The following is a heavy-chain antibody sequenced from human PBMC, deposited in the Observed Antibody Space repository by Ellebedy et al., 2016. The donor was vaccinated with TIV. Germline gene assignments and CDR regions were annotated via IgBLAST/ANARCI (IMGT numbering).Heavy chain of an antibody. J-gene: IGHJ5*02. D-gene: IGHD5-18*01. Sequence: ASVKVFCXASGDTFTNLDINWVRQATGQGPEWMGWMNPHGNTGYAQKFLGRLTLSRDTSISTAYMELSSLRSEDTAVYYCARYISGSALHPWGQGTLVTVSS. CDR2: MNPHGNT. CDR1: GDTFTNLD. CDR3: ARYISGSALHP. V-gene: IGHV1-8*01.